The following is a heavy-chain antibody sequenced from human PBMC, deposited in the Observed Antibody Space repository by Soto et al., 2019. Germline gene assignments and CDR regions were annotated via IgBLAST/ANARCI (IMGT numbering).Heavy chain of an antibody. CDR2: ISSSGRTI. CDR3: ARSYYDFWSGYEDYYYMDV. J-gene: IGHJ6*03. Sequence: QVQLVESGAGLVKPGGSLRLSCAASGFTFSDYYMSWIRQAPGKGLEWVSYISSSGRTIYYADSVKGRFTISRDHAKNSLYLQMNSLRAEVTAVYYCARSYYDFWSGYEDYYYMDVWGKGTTVTVSS. CDR1: GFTFSDYY. V-gene: IGHV3-11*01. D-gene: IGHD3-3*01.